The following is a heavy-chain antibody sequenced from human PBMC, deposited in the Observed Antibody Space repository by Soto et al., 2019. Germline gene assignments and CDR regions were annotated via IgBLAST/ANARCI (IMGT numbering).Heavy chain of an antibody. J-gene: IGHJ5*02. V-gene: IGHV1-2*02. CDR3: AREEGFRITMDRGRWFDP. CDR2: VNPISGDT. D-gene: IGHD3-10*01. Sequence: QLQLVQSGAEVKKPGASVKVSCRASGYTFTGYYLHWVRQAPGQGLEWMGWVNPISGDTNYAQKFQDRVIMTSDRSINTVHMELSRLRSDDTAVYYCAREEGFRITMDRGRWFDPWGQGTLVTVSS. CDR1: GYTFTGYY.